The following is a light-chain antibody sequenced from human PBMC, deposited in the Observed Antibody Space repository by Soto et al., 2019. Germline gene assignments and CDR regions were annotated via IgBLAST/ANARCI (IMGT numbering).Light chain of an antibody. Sequence: QSALTQPASVSASPGQSITISCTGTSSDVGGYKFVSWYQHHPGKAPKLMIYEVNNRPSGVSNRFSGSKSGYTASLTISGLQPEDEADYYCLSYTSANTRVFGGGTKVTVL. CDR3: LSYTSANTRV. CDR1: SSDVGGYKF. CDR2: EVN. V-gene: IGLV2-14*01. J-gene: IGLJ3*02.